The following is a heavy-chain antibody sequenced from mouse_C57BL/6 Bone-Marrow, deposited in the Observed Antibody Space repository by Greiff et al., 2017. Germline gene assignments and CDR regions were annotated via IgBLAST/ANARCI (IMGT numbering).Heavy chain of an antibody. J-gene: IGHJ1*03. CDR2: IDPENGDT. CDR3: TTVYYYGSSSYWYFDV. V-gene: IGHV14-4*01. Sequence: EVHLVESGAELVRPGASVKLSCTASGFNIKDDYMHWVKQRPEQGLEWIGWIDPENGDTESASKFQGKATITADTSSNPAYLQLSSLTSEDTAVYYCTTVYYYGSSSYWYFDVWGTGTTVTVSS. D-gene: IGHD1-1*01. CDR1: GFNIKDDY.